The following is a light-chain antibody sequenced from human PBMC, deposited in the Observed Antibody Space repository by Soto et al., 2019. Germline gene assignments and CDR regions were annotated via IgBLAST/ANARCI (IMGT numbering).Light chain of an antibody. CDR1: QSVSSSY. Sequence: EIVWTQSPGTLSLSPGERATLSCRASQSVSSSYLAGYQQKPGQAPRLLIYGASSRATGIPDRFSGSGSRTDLTLMLSRLEPEDFSVYYCQQYCSSPQTFGQGTKVEIK. J-gene: IGKJ1*01. CDR2: GAS. V-gene: IGKV3-20*01. CDR3: QQYCSSPQT.